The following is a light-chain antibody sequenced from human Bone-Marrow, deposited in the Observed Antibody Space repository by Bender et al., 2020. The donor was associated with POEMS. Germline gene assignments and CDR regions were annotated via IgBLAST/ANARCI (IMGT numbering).Light chain of an antibody. V-gene: IGLV7-43*01. CDR1: PGTVTSDNY. Sequence: QTVVTQEPSLTVSPGGTITLTCSSDPGTVTSDNYPNWFRKKPGQAPRTLIYSKDNRHSGTPARFSGSLLRGQAFLTVSDVQPEDEATYYCLLSLGGAYVFGSGTKVTVL. CDR2: SKD. CDR3: LLSLGGAYV. J-gene: IGLJ1*01.